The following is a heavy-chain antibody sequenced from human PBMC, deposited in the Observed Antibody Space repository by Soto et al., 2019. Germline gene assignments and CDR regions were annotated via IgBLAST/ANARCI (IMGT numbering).Heavy chain of an antibody. Sequence: GGSLRLSCAAXGFTFSSYDMHWVRQAPGKGLEWVSNIWYDGNKKYYADSVKGRFTISRDNSKNTLYLQMNSLRAEDTALYYCATDGINWGFDSWGQGTLVTVSS. CDR3: ATDGINWGFDS. CDR1: GFTFSSYD. CDR2: IWYDGNKK. V-gene: IGHV3-33*01. D-gene: IGHD3-16*01. J-gene: IGHJ4*02.